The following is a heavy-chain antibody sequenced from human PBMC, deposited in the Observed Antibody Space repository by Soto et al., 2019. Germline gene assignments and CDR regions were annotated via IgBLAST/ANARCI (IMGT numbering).Heavy chain of an antibody. CDR3: ARIGPLDWIDDY. CDR1: GGTYRSYV. J-gene: IGHJ4*02. Sequence: QVQLVQSGAEVKKPGSSVKVSCKASGGTYRSYVTSWVRQAPRQGLEWLGGIIPMYGTTYYAQTFQGRVTISADESTSTAFMELSSLRSEDTAVYYCARIGPLDWIDDYWGQGTLVTVSS. CDR2: IIPMYGTT. V-gene: IGHV1-69*12. D-gene: IGHD1-1*01.